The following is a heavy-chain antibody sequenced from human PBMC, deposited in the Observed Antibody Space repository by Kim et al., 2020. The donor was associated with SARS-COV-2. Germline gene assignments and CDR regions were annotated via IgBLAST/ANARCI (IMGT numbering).Heavy chain of an antibody. D-gene: IGHD2-15*01. CDR1: GFTFSSYG. V-gene: IGHV3-30*18. CDR3: AKEGCSGGSCYVYFDY. Sequence: GGSLRLSCAASGFTFSSYGMHWVRQAPGKGLEWVAVISYDGSNKYYADSVKGRFTISRDNSKNTLYLQMNSLRAEDTAVYDCAKEGCSGGSCYVYFDYWG. J-gene: IGHJ4*01. CDR2: ISYDGSNK.